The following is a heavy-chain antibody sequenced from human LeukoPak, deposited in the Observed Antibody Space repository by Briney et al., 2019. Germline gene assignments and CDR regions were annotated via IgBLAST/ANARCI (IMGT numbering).Heavy chain of an antibody. Sequence: GRSLRLSCAASGFTFSSYAMTWVRQAPGKGLEWVSGISGSTYYADSVKGRFTISRDNSKNTLYLQMNSLRAEDTAVYYCARGPILYSSGWYPALRAFDIWGQGTMVTVSS. CDR3: ARGPILYSSGWYPALRAFDI. J-gene: IGHJ3*02. CDR2: ISGST. D-gene: IGHD6-19*01. V-gene: IGHV3-23*01. CDR1: GFTFSSYA.